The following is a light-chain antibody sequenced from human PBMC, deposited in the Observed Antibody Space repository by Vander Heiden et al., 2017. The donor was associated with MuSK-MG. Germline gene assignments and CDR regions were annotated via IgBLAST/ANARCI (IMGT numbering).Light chain of an antibody. V-gene: IGKV4-1*01. CDR3: QQYYDTLAT. CDR2: WAS. CDR1: QSVLYSSNNKDY. J-gene: IGKJ1*01. Sequence: DIVMTQSPDSLAVSLGERAIINCKSSQSVLYSSNNKDYLAWYQQRPGQAPKLLIYWASTRESGVPDRFSGSGSGTDFTLTISSLQAEDVAVYYCQQYYDTLATSGQGTKVEI.